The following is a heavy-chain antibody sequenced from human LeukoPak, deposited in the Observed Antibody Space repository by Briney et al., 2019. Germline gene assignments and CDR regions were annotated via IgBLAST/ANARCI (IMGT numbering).Heavy chain of an antibody. CDR2: ISGSGGST. J-gene: IGHJ4*02. Sequence: GGSLRLSCAASGFIFSNYGMSWVRQAPGKGLEWVSGISGSGGSTYYADSVKGRLTISRDNSKNTLYLQMNSLRAEDTAVYYCARVVDHDYGDYYLDYWGQGTLVTVSS. CDR3: ARVVDHDYGDYYLDY. V-gene: IGHV3-23*01. D-gene: IGHD4-17*01. CDR1: GFIFSNYG.